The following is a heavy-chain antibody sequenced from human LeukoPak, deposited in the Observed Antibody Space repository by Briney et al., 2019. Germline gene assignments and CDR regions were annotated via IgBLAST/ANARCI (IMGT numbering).Heavy chain of an antibody. V-gene: IGHV3-15*01. D-gene: IGHD1-26*01. Sequence: GGSLRLSCAASGFTFSDAWVSWVRQAPGKGLEWVGRIKSKTDGGTTDYAAPVKGKFTISRDDSKNTLYLQMNSLKTEDTAVYYCTSGWQLIDFWGQGTLVTVSS. CDR2: IKSKTDGGTT. CDR3: TSGWQLIDF. CDR1: GFTFSDAW. J-gene: IGHJ4*02.